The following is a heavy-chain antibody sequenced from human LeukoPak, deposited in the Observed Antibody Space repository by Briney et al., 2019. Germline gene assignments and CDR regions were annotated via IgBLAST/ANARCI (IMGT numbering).Heavy chain of an antibody. CDR3: TRVTTNGYFEY. Sequence: GGSLRLSCAASGFTFSNFWMGWVRQAPGKGLEWVASIKYDESEKHYVDSVKGRFTISRDNAKNSLYLQMNSLRGEDTAVYFCTRVTTNGYFEYWGQGSLVTDSS. D-gene: IGHD1-1*01. V-gene: IGHV3-7*04. J-gene: IGHJ4*02. CDR1: GFTFSNFW. CDR2: IKYDESEK.